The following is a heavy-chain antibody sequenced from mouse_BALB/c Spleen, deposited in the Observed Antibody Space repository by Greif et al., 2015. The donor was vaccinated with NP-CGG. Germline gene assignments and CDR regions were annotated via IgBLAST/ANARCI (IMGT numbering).Heavy chain of an antibody. Sequence: EVMLVESGGGLVQPGGSLRLSCATSGFTFTDYYMSWVRQPPGKALEWLGFIRNKANGYTTEYSASVKSRLTISRDNSQSILYLQMNTLRAEDSATYYCARDKPTMITTGYYVMDYWGQGTSVTVSS. J-gene: IGHJ4*01. V-gene: IGHV7-3*02. CDR1: GFTFTDYY. CDR2: IRNKANGYTT. CDR3: ARDKPTMITTGYYVMDY. D-gene: IGHD2-4*01.